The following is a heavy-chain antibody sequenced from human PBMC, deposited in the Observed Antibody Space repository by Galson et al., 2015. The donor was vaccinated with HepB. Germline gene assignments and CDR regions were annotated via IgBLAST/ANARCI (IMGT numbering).Heavy chain of an antibody. J-gene: IGHJ6*03. D-gene: IGHD6-13*01. CDR3: ARGIRDSSSWYSHYYYYYYMDV. V-gene: IGHV3-53*01. CDR2: IYSGGST. CDR1: GFTVSSNY. Sequence: SLRLSCAASGFTVSSNYMSWVRQAPGKGLEWVSVIYSGGSTYYADSVKGRFTISRDNSKNTLYLQMNSLRAEDTAVYYCARGIRDSSSWYSHYYYYYYMDVWGKGTTVTVSS.